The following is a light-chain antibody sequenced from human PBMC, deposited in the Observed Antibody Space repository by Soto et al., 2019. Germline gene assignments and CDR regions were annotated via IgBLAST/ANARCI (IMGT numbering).Light chain of an antibody. CDR2: AAS. CDR3: QQSYSTPQT. Sequence: DIPMTQSPSSLSASVGDRVTITCRASQSTSSYLNWYQQKPGKAPKLLIYAASSLQSGVPSRFSGSGSGTDFTLTISSLQPEDFATYYCQQSYSTPQTFGQGTKLEIK. V-gene: IGKV1-39*01. CDR1: QSTSSY. J-gene: IGKJ2*01.